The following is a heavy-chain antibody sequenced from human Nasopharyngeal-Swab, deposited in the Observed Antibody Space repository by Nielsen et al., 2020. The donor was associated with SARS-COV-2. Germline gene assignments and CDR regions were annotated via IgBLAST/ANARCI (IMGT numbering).Heavy chain of an antibody. J-gene: IGHJ3*02. Sequence: GGSLRLSCAASGFTFSNYAMSWVRQAPGKGLEWVAVIWYDGSNKYYADSVKGRFTISRDNSKNTLYLQMNSLRAEDTAVYYCARDKDSYGYGSAFDIWGQGTMVTVSS. CDR3: ARDKDSYGYGSAFDI. D-gene: IGHD5-18*01. CDR1: GFTFSNYA. V-gene: IGHV3-33*08. CDR2: IWYDGSNK.